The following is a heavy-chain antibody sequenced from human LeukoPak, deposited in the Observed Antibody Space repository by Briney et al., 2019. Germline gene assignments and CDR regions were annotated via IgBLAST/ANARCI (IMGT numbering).Heavy chain of an antibody. J-gene: IGHJ4*02. V-gene: IGHV1-69*02. Sequence: ASVTVSCTSSGGTFSSYTISWVRQAPGQGLEWMGRIIPILGIANYAQKFQGRVTITADNSTSTAYMELSSLRSEDTAVYYCARSTFGELFEGFDYWGQGTLVTVSS. D-gene: IGHD3-10*01. CDR3: ARSTFGELFEGFDY. CDR2: IIPILGIA. CDR1: GGTFSSYT.